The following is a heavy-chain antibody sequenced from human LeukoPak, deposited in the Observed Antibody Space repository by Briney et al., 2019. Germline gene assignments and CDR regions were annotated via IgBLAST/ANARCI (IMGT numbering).Heavy chain of an antibody. CDR3: ARSRGAGPGAYFDY. D-gene: IGHD6-19*01. CDR2: ISNSGSYT. Sequence: GGSLRLSCAASGFTFSDEYMSWIRQAPGKGLEWVSYISNSGSYTNYADSVKRRFTISRDNAKKSLYLQMNSLRAEDTAVYYCARSRGAGPGAYFDYWGQGTLITVSS. V-gene: IGHV3-11*03. CDR1: GFTFSDEY. J-gene: IGHJ4*02.